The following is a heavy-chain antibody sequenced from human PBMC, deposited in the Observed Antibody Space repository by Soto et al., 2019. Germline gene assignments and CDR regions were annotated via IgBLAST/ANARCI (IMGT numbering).Heavy chain of an antibody. CDR3: AKDVRYFDL. CDR2: ISSTSVTT. J-gene: IGHJ2*01. CDR1: GFTFVSFS. V-gene: IGHV3-23*01. Sequence: GSLRLSCSASGFTFVSFSMSWVRQAPGKGLEWVSVISSTSVTTYYAESVKGGFTVSRDNSKNTLHLQMNSLRAEDTAIYYCAKDVRYFDLWGRGTLVTVSS.